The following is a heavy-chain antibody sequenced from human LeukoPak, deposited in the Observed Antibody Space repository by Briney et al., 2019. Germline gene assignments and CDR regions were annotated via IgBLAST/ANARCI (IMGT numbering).Heavy chain of an antibody. CDR3: AREPCSGGSCYGFDY. D-gene: IGHD2-15*01. CDR2: IYYSGST. Sequence: PSETLSLTCTVSGGSVSSGSYYWSWIRQPPGKGLEWIGYIYYSGSTNYNPSLKSRVTISVDTSKNQFSLKLSSVTAADTAVYYCAREPCSGGSCYGFDYWGQGTLVTVPS. CDR1: GGSVSSGSYY. J-gene: IGHJ4*02. V-gene: IGHV4-61*01.